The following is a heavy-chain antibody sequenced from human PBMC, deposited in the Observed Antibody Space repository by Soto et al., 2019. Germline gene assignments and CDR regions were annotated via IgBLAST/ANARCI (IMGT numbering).Heavy chain of an antibody. CDR1: GFTFSSYA. Sequence: GGSLRLSCAASGFTFSSYAMHWVRQAPGKGLEWVAVISYDGSNKYYADSVKGRFTISRDNSKNTLYLQMNSLRAEDTAVYYCAPSPSTTVTAFDYWGQGTLVTVSS. CDR2: ISYDGSNK. J-gene: IGHJ4*02. CDR3: APSPSTTVTAFDY. V-gene: IGHV3-30-3*01. D-gene: IGHD4-4*01.